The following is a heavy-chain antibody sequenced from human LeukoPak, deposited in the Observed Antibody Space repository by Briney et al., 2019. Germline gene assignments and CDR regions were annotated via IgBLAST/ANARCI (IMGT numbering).Heavy chain of an antibody. V-gene: IGHV3-7*01. CDR1: AFIFSGHW. CDR2: IKEDGSER. CDR3: AKLYSSSWVDY. Sequence: GGSLRLSCEGSAFIFSGHWMNWVRQTPGKGLEWVASIKEDGSERQYVDSVKGRFTISRDNSKNTLYLQMNSLRAEDTAVYYCAKLYSSSWVDYWGQGTLVTVSS. D-gene: IGHD6-13*01. J-gene: IGHJ4*02.